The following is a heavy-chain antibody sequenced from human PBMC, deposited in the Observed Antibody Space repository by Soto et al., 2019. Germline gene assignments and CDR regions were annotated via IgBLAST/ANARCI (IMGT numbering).Heavy chain of an antibody. CDR3: AKSVDCGDPTSPFDY. CDR1: GFTFDDYA. J-gene: IGHJ4*02. Sequence: EVQLVESGGGLVQPGRSLRLSCAASGFTFDDYAMHWVRQAPGKGLEWVSGISWNSGSIGYADSVKGRFTISRDNAKNSLYLQMNSLRAEDTALYYCAKSVDCGDPTSPFDYWGQGTLVTVSS. D-gene: IGHD4-17*01. V-gene: IGHV3-9*01. CDR2: ISWNSGSI.